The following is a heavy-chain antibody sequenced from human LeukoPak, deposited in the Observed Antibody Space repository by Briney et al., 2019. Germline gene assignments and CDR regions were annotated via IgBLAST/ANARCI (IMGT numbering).Heavy chain of an antibody. D-gene: IGHD3-3*01. Sequence: SETLSLTCAVYGGSFSGYYWSWIRQPPGKGLEWIGEISHSGSTNYNPSLKSRVTISVDTSKNQFSLKLSSVTAADTAVYYCAGFTIFGVVGKNWFDPWGQGTLVTVSS. J-gene: IGHJ5*02. CDR1: GGSFSGYY. CDR2: ISHSGST. CDR3: AGFTIFGVVGKNWFDP. V-gene: IGHV4-34*01.